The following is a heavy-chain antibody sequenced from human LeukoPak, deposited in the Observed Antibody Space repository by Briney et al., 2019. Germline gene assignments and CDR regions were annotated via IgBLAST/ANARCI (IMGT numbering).Heavy chain of an antibody. V-gene: IGHV1-18*04. CDR1: GYTFTSYY. J-gene: IGHJ5*02. Sequence: ASVKVSCKASGYTFTSYYMHWVRQAPGQGLEWMGWISGYNGYTHYAQKVQGRVTMTTDTSTSTVYMELRSLRSDDTAVYYCARDGRHRYYYDSSGFYGSWFDPWGQGTLVTVSS. CDR3: ARDGRHRYYYDSSGFYGSWFDP. D-gene: IGHD3-22*01. CDR2: ISGYNGYT.